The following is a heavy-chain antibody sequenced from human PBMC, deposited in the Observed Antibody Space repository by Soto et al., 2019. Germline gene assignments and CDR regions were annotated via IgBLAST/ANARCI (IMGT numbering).Heavy chain of an antibody. V-gene: IGHV3-33*01. Sequence: GGSLRLSCAASGFTFSSYGMHWVRQAPGKGLERVAVIWDDRKKKYYVETVKGRFTISRDNSKNTLFLQMNSLRAEDTAVYYCARDGYCSGGSCYSVPVFDYWGQGT. D-gene: IGHD2-15*01. J-gene: IGHJ4*02. CDR3: ARDGYCSGGSCYSVPVFDY. CDR2: IWDDRKKK. CDR1: GFTFSSYG.